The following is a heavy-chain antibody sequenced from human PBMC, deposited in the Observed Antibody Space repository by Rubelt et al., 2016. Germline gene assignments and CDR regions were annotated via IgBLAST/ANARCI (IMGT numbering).Heavy chain of an antibody. CDR3: ARDHSSGWYLEGFFDY. J-gene: IGHJ4*02. Sequence: QVQLQESGPGLVKPSETLSLTCTVSGYSISSGYYWGWIRQPPGTGLEWIGSIYHSGSTYYTPSLKSRVTIAVDTANTQFSLKLSSGTAAETAVDYWARDHSSGWYLEGFFDYWGQGTLVTVSS. CDR1: GYSISSGYY. V-gene: IGHV4-38-2*02. CDR2: IYHSGST. D-gene: IGHD6-19*01.